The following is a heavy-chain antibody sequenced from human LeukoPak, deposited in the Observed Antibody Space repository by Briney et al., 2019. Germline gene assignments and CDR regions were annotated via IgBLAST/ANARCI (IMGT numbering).Heavy chain of an antibody. J-gene: IGHJ5*02. CDR3: AKGRGIVVVPAAPNTDNWFDP. CDR2: ISGSGGST. CDR1: GFTFSSYA. D-gene: IGHD2-2*01. V-gene: IGHV3-23*01. Sequence: PGGSLRLSCAASGFTFSSYAMSWVRQAPGKGLEWVSAISGSGGSTYYADSVKGRFTISRDNSKNTLYLQMNSLRAEDTAVYYCAKGRGIVVVPAAPNTDNWFDPWGQGTLVTVSS.